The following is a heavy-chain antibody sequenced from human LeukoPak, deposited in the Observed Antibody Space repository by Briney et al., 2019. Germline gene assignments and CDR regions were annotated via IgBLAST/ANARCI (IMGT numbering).Heavy chain of an antibody. CDR2: IYYSGST. D-gene: IGHD6-19*01. V-gene: IGHV4-59*01. Sequence: SETLSLTCTVSGGSISSYYWSWIRQPPGKGLEWIGYIYYSGSTNYNPSLKSRVTISVDTSKNQFSLKLSSVTAADTAVYYCARVKTAVAGIYRALFDYWGQGTLVAVSS. CDR3: ARVKTAVAGIYRALFDY. CDR1: GGSISSYY. J-gene: IGHJ4*02.